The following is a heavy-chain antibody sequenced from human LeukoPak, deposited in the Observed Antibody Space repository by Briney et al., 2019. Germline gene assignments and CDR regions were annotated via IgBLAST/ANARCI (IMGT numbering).Heavy chain of an antibody. J-gene: IGHJ4*02. CDR3: AGYYCSSGTCRKYLDY. CDR1: GFTFSSYA. Sequence: GGSLRLSCAASGFTFSSYAMSWVPQAPGKGREWVSTISAAGGITYYADSVKGRFTISRDNSKNTLFLQMSSLRAEDTAVYYCAGYYCSSGTCRKYLDYWGQGTLVTVSS. D-gene: IGHD2-15*01. CDR2: ISAAGGIT. V-gene: IGHV3-23*01.